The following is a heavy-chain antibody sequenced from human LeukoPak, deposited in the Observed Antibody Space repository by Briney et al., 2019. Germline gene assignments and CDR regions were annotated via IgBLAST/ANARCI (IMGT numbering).Heavy chain of an antibody. Sequence: SETLSLNCVVYGGSFSGYYWTWIRQPPGKGLEWIGEINHNGSTNYNPSLKSRVTMSVDTSKNQFSLRLTSVTAADTAVYFCARERDTPGTNYLDHWGQGTLVTVSS. V-gene: IGHV4-34*01. J-gene: IGHJ4*02. CDR3: ARERDTPGTNYLDH. CDR2: INHNGST. D-gene: IGHD1-26*01. CDR1: GGSFSGYY.